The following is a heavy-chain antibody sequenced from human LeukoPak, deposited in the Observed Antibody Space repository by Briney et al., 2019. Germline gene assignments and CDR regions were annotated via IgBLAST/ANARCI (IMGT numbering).Heavy chain of an antibody. CDR3: VKDELAVAIFDY. D-gene: IGHD6-19*01. J-gene: IGHJ4*02. Sequence: GGSLRLSCAASGFIFRRYAMSWVRQAPGKGLEWVSAISKSGDDTYYADPVKGRFVISRDNFNNMLYLQMNSLRAEDTAVYYCVKDELAVAIFDYWGQGTLVTVSS. CDR2: ISKSGDDT. CDR1: GFIFRRYA. V-gene: IGHV3-23*01.